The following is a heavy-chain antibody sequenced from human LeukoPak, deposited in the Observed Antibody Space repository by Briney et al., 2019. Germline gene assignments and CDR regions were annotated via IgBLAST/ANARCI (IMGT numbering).Heavy chain of an antibody. V-gene: IGHV3-21*01. J-gene: IGHJ4*02. CDR2: ISSSSSYI. CDR1: GFTFSSYS. CDR3: ARVGGYLPLPKYFDY. D-gene: IGHD3-16*01. Sequence: PGGSLRLSCAASGFTFSSYSMNWVRQAPGKGLEWVSSISSSSSYIYYADSVKGRFTISRDNAKNSLYLQMNSLRAEDTAVYYCARVGGYLPLPKYFDYWGQGTLVTVSS.